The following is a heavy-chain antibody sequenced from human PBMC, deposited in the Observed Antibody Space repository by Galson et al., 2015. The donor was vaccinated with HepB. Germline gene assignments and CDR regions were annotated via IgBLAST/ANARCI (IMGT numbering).Heavy chain of an antibody. D-gene: IGHD6-19*01. Sequence: SCKAYGYIFSGYYMPWVRQAPGQGLEWMGWINPNSGGTNYAQKFQGRVTMTRDTSINTAYMELSRLRSDDTAVYYCARGVSVKSGPSGWYGGWFDPWGQGALVTVSS. CDR3: ARGVSVKSGPSGWYGGWFDP. CDR1: GYIFSGYY. V-gene: IGHV1-2*02. J-gene: IGHJ5*02. CDR2: INPNSGGT.